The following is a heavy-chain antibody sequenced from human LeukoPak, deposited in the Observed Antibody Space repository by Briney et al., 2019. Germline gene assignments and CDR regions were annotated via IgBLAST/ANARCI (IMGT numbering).Heavy chain of an antibody. D-gene: IGHD6-6*01. J-gene: IGHJ4*02. CDR1: GYTFTSYG. CDR3: ARDLGSSSEFDY. CDR2: ISVYNGNT. V-gene: IGHV1-18*01. Sequence: GASVKVSCEASGYTFTSYGISWVRQAPGQGLEWMGWISVYNGNTKYVQKFQGRVTMTRDTSISTAYMELSRLRSDDTAVYYCARDLGSSSEFDYWGQGTLVTVSS.